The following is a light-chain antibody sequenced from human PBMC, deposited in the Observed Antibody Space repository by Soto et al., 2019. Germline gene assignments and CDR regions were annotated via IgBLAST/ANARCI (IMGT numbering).Light chain of an antibody. V-gene: IGKV3-20*01. J-gene: IGKJ1*01. CDR3: QLYGISGT. Sequence: EIVMTQSPGTLSLSPGEIATLSCRASQSVSNNYLAWYQQKPCQAPRLHISGASNRATGIPERFSGSGSGTGFAITISRLESDYVAVYYCQLYGISGTVGQGTKVDI. CDR2: GAS. CDR1: QSVSNNY.